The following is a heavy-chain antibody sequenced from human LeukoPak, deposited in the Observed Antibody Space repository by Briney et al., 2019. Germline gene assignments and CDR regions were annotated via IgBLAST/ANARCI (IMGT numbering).Heavy chain of an antibody. CDR2: ITASSTTI. Sequence: GGSLRLSCAASGFSFSNYEMNWVRQAPGQGLEWISYITASSTTIYYADSVKGRFTISRDNAKNSLYLQMNSLRAEDTAVYYCATSNIAAAGNWFDPWGQGTLVTVSS. CDR1: GFSFSNYE. V-gene: IGHV3-48*03. D-gene: IGHD6-13*01. CDR3: ATSNIAAAGNWFDP. J-gene: IGHJ5*02.